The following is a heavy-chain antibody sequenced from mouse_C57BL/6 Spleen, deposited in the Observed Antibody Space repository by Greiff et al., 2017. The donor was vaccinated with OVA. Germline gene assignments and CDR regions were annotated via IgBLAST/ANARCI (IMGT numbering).Heavy chain of an antibody. Sequence: VQLQESGPELVKPGASVKISCKASGYAFSSSWMHWVKQRPGKGLEWIGRIYPGDGDTNYNGKFKGKATLTADKSSSTAYMQLSSLTSEDAAVYFCARSQNLDYWGQGTTLTVSS. CDR2: IYPGDGDT. CDR1: GYAFSSSW. J-gene: IGHJ2*01. CDR3: ARSQNLDY. V-gene: IGHV1-82*01.